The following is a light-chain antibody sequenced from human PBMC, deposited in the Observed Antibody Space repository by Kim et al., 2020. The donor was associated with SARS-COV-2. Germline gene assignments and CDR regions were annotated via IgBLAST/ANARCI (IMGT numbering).Light chain of an antibody. CDR1: QSVGNN. V-gene: IGKV3-15*01. CDR3: QQYNNWPPYI. Sequence: EIVMTQSPATLSVSPGERVTLSCRASQSVGNNLAWYQQKAGQPPRLLIYDASTRATGFPARFSGSGSGTEFTLTISSLQSEDFAVYYCQQYNNWPPYIFGQGTKLEI. J-gene: IGKJ2*01. CDR2: DAS.